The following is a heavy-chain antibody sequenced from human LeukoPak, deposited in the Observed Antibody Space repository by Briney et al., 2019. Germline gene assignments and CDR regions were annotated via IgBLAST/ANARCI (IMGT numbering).Heavy chain of an antibody. CDR3: ARGPPLDYYDITWFDP. V-gene: IGHV3-30-3*01. CDR2: ISYDGSNT. J-gene: IGHJ5*02. D-gene: IGHD3-22*01. Sequence: GGSLRLSCVASGFTFNTYAIHWVRQAPGKGLEWVAVISYDGSNTYYEDSVKGRFTISRDNSKNTLYLQMNSLRAEDTAVYYCARGPPLDYYDITWFDPWGQGTLVTVSS. CDR1: GFTFNTYA.